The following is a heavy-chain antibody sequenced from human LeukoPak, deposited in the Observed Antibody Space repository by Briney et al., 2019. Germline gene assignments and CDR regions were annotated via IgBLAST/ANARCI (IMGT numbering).Heavy chain of an antibody. Sequence: ASVKVSCKASGYTFTSYYMHWVRQAPGQGLEWMGIINPSGGSTSYAQKFQGRVTMTRDMSTSTVYMELSSLRSEDTAVYHCASFSGPRASLNPPDFDYWGQGALVTVSS. CDR1: GYTFTSYY. CDR3: ASFSGPRASLNPPDFDY. J-gene: IGHJ4*02. CDR2: INPSGGST. V-gene: IGHV1-46*01. D-gene: IGHD6-19*01.